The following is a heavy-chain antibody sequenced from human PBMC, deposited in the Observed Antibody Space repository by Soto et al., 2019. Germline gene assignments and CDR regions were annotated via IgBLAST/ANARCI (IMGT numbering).Heavy chain of an antibody. J-gene: IGHJ6*02. CDR3: AKGSQCSSSWYSPASYYYYGMDV. CDR2: ISGSGGST. V-gene: IGHV3-23*01. Sequence: EVQLLESGGGLVQPGGSVRLSCAASGFTFSSYAMSWVRQAPGKGLEWVSAISGSGGSTYYADSVKGRFTISRDNSKNTLYLQLNSLRAEDTAVYYCAKGSQCSSSWYSPASYYYYGMDVWGQGTTVTVSS. CDR1: GFTFSSYA. D-gene: IGHD6-13*01.